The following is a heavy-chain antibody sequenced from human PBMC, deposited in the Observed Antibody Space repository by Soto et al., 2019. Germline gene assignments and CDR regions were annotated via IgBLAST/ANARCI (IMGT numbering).Heavy chain of an antibody. Sequence: QVQLQESGPGLVKPSETLSLTCTVSGGSISSYYWSWIRQPAGKGLEWIGRIYTSGSTNYNPSLKSRVTMSVDTSKNQFSLKLSSVTAADTAVYYCAREGRAGYCSGGSCYSSWFDPWGQGTLVTVSS. CDR3: AREGRAGYCSGGSCYSSWFDP. J-gene: IGHJ5*02. CDR1: GGSISSYY. D-gene: IGHD2-15*01. CDR2: IYTSGST. V-gene: IGHV4-4*07.